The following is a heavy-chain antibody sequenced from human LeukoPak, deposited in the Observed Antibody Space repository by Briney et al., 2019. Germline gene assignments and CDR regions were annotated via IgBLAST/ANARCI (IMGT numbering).Heavy chain of an antibody. J-gene: IGHJ2*01. Sequence: ASVKVSCKASGYTFTSYGISWVRQAPGQGLEWMGWISAYNGNTNYAQKLQGRVTMTTDTSTSTAYMELSSLRSEDTAVYYCARSIAAAGTVEAWYFDLWGRGTLVTVSS. V-gene: IGHV1-18*01. CDR1: GYTFTSYG. CDR3: ARSIAAAGTVEAWYFDL. CDR2: ISAYNGNT. D-gene: IGHD6-13*01.